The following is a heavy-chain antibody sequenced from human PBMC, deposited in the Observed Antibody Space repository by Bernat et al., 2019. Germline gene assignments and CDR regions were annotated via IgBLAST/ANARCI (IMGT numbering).Heavy chain of an antibody. J-gene: IGHJ3*02. CDR2: IYTSGST. CDR1: GGSISSGSYY. Sequence: QVQLQESGPGLVKPSQTLSLTCTVSGGSISSGSYYWSWIRQPAGKGLEWIGRIYTSGSTNYKPSLKSRVTISVDTSKKQFSLKLSSVTAADTAVYYCAGTTVTIATLRAYAFDIWGQGTMVTVSS. CDR3: AGTTVTIATLRAYAFDI. V-gene: IGHV4-61*02. D-gene: IGHD4-17*01.